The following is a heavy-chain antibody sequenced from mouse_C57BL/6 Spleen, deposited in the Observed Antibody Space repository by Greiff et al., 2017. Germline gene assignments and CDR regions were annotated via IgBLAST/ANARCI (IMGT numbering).Heavy chain of an antibody. V-gene: IGHV1-52*01. Sequence: QVQLQQPGAELVRPGSSVKLSCKASGYTFTSYWMHWVKQRPIQGLKWIGNIDPSDSETHYNQKFKDKATLTVDKSSSTAYMQLSSLTSEDSAVYYCARGRGYSNYWYFDVWGTGTTVTVSS. J-gene: IGHJ1*03. CDR2: IDPSDSET. CDR3: ARGRGYSNYWYFDV. CDR1: GYTFTSYW. D-gene: IGHD2-5*01.